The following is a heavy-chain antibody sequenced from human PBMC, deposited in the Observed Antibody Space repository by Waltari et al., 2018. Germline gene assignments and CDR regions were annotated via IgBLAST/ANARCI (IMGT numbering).Heavy chain of an antibody. D-gene: IGHD4-17*01. CDR1: GGTFSSYA. CDR3: ARDEGYGDSGPLRY. V-gene: IGHV1-69*04. J-gene: IGHJ4*02. Sequence: QVQLVQSGAEVKKPGSSVKVSCKASGGTFSSYAISWVRQAPGQGLEWMGGIIPILGIANYAQKFQGRVTMTADESTSTAYMELSSLRSEDTAVYYCARDEGYGDSGPLRYWGQGTLVTVSS. CDR2: IIPILGIA.